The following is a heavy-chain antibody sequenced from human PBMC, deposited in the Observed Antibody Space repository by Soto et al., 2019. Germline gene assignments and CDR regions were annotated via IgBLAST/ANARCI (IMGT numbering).Heavy chain of an antibody. Sequence: QVQLQESGPGLVKPSQTLSLTCTVSGGSISSGGYYWSWIRQHPGKGLEWIGYIYYSGSTYYTPSLKSRVTISVDTSKNQFSLKLSSVTAADTAVYYCARGVGIAAAGTFVDYWGQGTLVTVSS. V-gene: IGHV4-31*03. J-gene: IGHJ4*02. CDR2: IYYSGST. CDR3: ARGVGIAAAGTFVDY. D-gene: IGHD6-13*01. CDR1: GGSISSGGYY.